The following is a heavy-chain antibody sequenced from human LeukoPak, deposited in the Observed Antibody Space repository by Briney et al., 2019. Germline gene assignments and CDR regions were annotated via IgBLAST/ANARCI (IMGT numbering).Heavy chain of an antibody. CDR2: IYYSGST. CDR1: GGSISSGGYY. D-gene: IGHD3-22*01. V-gene: IGHV4-31*03. Sequence: SQTLSLTCTVSGGSISSGGYYWSWIRQHPGKGLEWIGYIYYSGSTYYNPSLKNRVTISVDTSKNQFSLKLSSVTAADTAVYYCARFPDRGMDVWGQGTTVTVSS. J-gene: IGHJ6*02. CDR3: ARFPDRGMDV.